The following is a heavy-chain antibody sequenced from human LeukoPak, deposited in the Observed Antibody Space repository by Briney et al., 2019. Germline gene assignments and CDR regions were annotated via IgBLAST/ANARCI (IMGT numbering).Heavy chain of an antibody. CDR1: GFTFSDYY. V-gene: IGHV3-11*04. J-gene: IGHJ4*02. CDR3: ARAQYYYGSGSYDYFDY. D-gene: IGHD3-10*01. Sequence: PGGSLRLSCAASGFTFSDYYMSWIRQAPGKGLEWVSYISSSGSIIHYADSVKGRFTISRDNAKNSLYLQMNSLRAEDTAVHYCARAQYYYGSGSYDYFDYWGQGTLVTVSS. CDR2: ISSSGSII.